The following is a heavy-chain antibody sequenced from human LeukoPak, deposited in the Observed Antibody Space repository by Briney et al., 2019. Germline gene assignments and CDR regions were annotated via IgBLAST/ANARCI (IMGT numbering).Heavy chain of an antibody. Sequence: GGSLRLSCAASGFTFSSFAVHWVRQDPGKGLDWVAVISYDGSNTYYADSVKGRFTISRDNSKNTLSLQMNSLRAEDTAVYYCARGYIIPAANPDYWGQGTLVTVSS. CDR1: GFTFSSFA. V-gene: IGHV3-30*04. CDR2: ISYDGSNT. J-gene: IGHJ4*02. CDR3: ARGYIIPAANPDY. D-gene: IGHD2-2*01.